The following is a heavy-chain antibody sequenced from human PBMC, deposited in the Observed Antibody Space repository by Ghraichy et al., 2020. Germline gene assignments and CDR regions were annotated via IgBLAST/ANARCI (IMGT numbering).Heavy chain of an antibody. CDR1: GGSFSGYY. CDR3: ARGKYCSSTSCFPSSPNWFDP. J-gene: IGHJ5*02. V-gene: IGHV4-34*01. CDR2: INHSGST. Sequence: SETLSLTCAVYGGSFSGYYWSWIRQPPGKGLEWIGEINHSGSTNYNPSLKSRVTISVDTSKNQFSLKLSSVTAADTAVYYCARGKYCSSTSCFPSSPNWFDPWGQGTLVTVSS. D-gene: IGHD2-2*01.